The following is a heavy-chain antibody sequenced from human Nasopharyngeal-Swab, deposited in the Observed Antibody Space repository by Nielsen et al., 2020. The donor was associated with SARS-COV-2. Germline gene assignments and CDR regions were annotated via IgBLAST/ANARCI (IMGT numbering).Heavy chain of an antibody. J-gene: IGHJ6*02. V-gene: IGHV3-30*03. CDR2: ISYDGSNK. CDR1: GFTFSSYG. CDR3: ARDAMYSSSWYLGYYYYYGMDV. Sequence: GESLKISCAASGFTFSSYGMHWVRQAPGKGLEWVAVISYDGSNKYYADSVKGRFTISRDNSKNTLYLQMNSLRAEDTAVYYCARDAMYSSSWYLGYYYYYGMDVWGQGTTATVSS. D-gene: IGHD6-13*01.